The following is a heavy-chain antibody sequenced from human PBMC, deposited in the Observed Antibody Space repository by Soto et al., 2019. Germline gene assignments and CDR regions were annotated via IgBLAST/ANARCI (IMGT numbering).Heavy chain of an antibody. J-gene: IGHJ4*02. V-gene: IGHV1-46*03. CDR3: ISTSGARFDY. CDR1: GYTFTSQN. CDR2: INPSIGTT. D-gene: IGHD1-26*01. Sequence: ASVKVSCKASGYTFTSQNMHWVRQAPGQGLEWMGVINPSIGTTTYAQKFQGRVTMTSDTSTSSVYMEVSSLRSEDTAVYYCISTSGARFDYWGQGTLVTSPQ.